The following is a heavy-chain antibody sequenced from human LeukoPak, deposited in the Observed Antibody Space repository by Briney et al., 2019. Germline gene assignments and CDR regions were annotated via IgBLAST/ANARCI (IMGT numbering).Heavy chain of an antibody. D-gene: IGHD3-16*01. CDR2: TNPDGSVR. CDR1: GFTFSTFW. V-gene: IGHV3-7*01. J-gene: IGHJ4*02. Sequence: PGGSLRLSCAASGFTFSTFWMRWVRQAPGKGLEWVANTNPDGSVRWYVDSVRGRFTISRDNVRKSVYLQMDSLRVEDTALYYCMSGGSGSDYWGQGTLVTVSS. CDR3: MSGGSGSDY.